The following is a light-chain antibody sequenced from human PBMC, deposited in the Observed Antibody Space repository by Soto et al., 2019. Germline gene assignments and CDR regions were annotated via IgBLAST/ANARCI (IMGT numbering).Light chain of an antibody. CDR1: QSIHTS. CDR3: QQRNVWPPIT. Sequence: VLTQSPATLYLSPGERATLSCRASQSIHTSLAWYQQKSGKPPRLVIYDSTLRANGVPDRFGGSRSGTEFTLTINSLEPEDFAVYYCQQRNVWPPITFGQGTRLEIK. J-gene: IGKJ5*01. V-gene: IGKV3-11*01. CDR2: DST.